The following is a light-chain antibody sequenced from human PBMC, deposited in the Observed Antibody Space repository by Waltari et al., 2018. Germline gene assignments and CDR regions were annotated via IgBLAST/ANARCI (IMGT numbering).Light chain of an antibody. CDR2: KAS. V-gene: IGKV1-5*03. CDR3: QQYNGFPWT. Sequence: DIQMTQSPSTLSASLGDRVTITCRASQSVSTSLAWYQQKPGRAPNLIIYKASSLESGVPSRFSAGGSETEFTLTISSLQTDDFATYYCQQYNGFPWTFGQGTKVEIK. J-gene: IGKJ1*01. CDR1: QSVSTS.